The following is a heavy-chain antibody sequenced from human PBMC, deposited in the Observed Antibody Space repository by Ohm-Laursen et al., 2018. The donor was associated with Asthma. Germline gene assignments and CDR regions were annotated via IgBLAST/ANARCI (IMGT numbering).Heavy chain of an antibody. D-gene: IGHD3-3*01. J-gene: IGHJ6*02. CDR3: ARDARPLLEWYYYGMDV. V-gene: IGHV4-4*02. CDR1: GGSISSSKW. Sequence: SDTLSLTCAVSGGSISSSKWWSWVRQPPGKGLEWIGEIYHSGTINYNPSLKSRVTISVDTSKNQFSLKLSSVTAADTAVYYCARDARPLLEWYYYGMDVWGQGTTVTVSS. CDR2: IYHSGTI.